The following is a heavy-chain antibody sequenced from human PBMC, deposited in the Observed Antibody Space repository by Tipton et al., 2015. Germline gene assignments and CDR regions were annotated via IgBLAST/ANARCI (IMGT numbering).Heavy chain of an antibody. V-gene: IGHV3-11*01. D-gene: IGHD4-11*01. CDR2: ISSSGNTT. J-gene: IGHJ3*02. CDR1: GFTFSDYY. Sequence: QLVQSGGGLVKPGGSLRLSCAASGFTFSDYYMSWIRQAPGKGLEWVSHISSSGNTTYYTDPVKGRFTISRDNAKNSLYLQMNSLRAEDTAVYYCARRAYSHYGGAFDIWGQGTMVTVSS. CDR3: ARRAYSHYGGAFDI.